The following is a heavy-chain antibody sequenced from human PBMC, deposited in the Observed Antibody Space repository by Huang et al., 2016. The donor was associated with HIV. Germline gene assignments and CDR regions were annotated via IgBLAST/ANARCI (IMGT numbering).Heavy chain of an antibody. D-gene: IGHD2-8*01. V-gene: IGHV3-30-3*01. CDR3: ARGSRSNGVSSFDY. J-gene: IGHJ4*02. CDR1: GFTFSSYA. Sequence: QVQLVESGGGVVQPGRSLRLSCAASGFTFSSYAMHWVRRAPGKGLEWVAVISYEGSNKDYADSVKGRFTISRDNSKNTLYLQMNSLRAEDTAVYYCARGSRSNGVSSFDYWGQGTLVTVSS. CDR2: ISYEGSNK.